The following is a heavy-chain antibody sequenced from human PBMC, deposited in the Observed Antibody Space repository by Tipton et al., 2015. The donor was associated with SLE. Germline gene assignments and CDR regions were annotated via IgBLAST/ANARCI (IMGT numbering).Heavy chain of an antibody. V-gene: IGHV4-30-2*01. CDR1: GGSISSGGYS. Sequence: TLSLTCAVSGGSISSGGYSWSWIRQPPGKGLEWIGYIYHSGTTYYNPSLKSRVTISVDTSKNQFSLKLSSVTAADTAVYYCARAVKWEFDYWGQGTLVTVSS. J-gene: IGHJ4*02. CDR2: IYHSGTT. CDR3: ARAVKWEFDY. D-gene: IGHD1-26*01.